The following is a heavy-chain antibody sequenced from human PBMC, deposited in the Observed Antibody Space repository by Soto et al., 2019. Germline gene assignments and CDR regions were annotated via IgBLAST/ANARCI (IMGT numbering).Heavy chain of an antibody. CDR1: GGSISSSNW. J-gene: IGHJ1*01. D-gene: IGHD3-9*01. V-gene: IGHV4-4*02. CDR2: IYHSGST. CDR3: ARGDDSEYFQH. Sequence: QVQLQESGPGLVNPSGTLSLTCAVSGGSISSSNWWRWVRQPPGKGLEWIGEIYHSGSTNYNPSLRARGIVSVDKAKSQCSLKLSSVTAADTAVYYCARGDDSEYFQHWGQGTLVTVSS.